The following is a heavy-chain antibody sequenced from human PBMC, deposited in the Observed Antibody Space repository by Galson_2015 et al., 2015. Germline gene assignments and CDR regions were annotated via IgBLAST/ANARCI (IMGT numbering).Heavy chain of an antibody. V-gene: IGHV3-9*01. D-gene: IGHD3-3*02. CDR2: ISWNSGSI. CDR3: AKDASPIRAIDY. CDR1: GFTFDDYA. Sequence: SLRLSCAASGFTFDDYAMHWVRQAPGKGLEWVSGISWNSGSIGYADSVKGRFTISRDNAKNSLYLQMNSLRAEDAALYHCAKDASPIRAIDYWGQGTLVTVSS. J-gene: IGHJ4*02.